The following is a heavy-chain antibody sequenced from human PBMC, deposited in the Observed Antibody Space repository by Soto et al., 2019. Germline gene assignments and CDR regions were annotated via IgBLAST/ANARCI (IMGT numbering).Heavy chain of an antibody. J-gene: IGHJ4*02. CDR2: MNTDGSRT. CDR3: ARGDGDQYDGHGYLGRH. CDR1: GFTFSIYW. V-gene: IGHV3-74*01. D-gene: IGHD5-18*01. Sequence: EVQLVESGGGLVQPGGSLRLSCAASGFTFSIYWMHWVRQVPGKGLEWVSRMNTDGSRTSYADSARGRFVISRDDVKSTLYLQMNNLIAEDTAVYYRARGDGDQYDGHGYLGRHWGQGTLVTVSS.